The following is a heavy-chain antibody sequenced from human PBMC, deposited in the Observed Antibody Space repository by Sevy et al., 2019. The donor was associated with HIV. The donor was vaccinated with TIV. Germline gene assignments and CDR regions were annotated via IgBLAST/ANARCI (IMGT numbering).Heavy chain of an antibody. Sequence: GGSLRLSCAASGFTFSKYAMHWVRQAPGKGLEWVALISYEGSNKYYADSVKGRFTISRDNSKNTLSLQMNSLTADDTAVYYCAGGRSGYCSYFDNWGQGTLVTVSS. V-gene: IGHV3-30-3*01. J-gene: IGHJ4*02. CDR3: AGGRSGYCSYFDN. CDR1: GFTFSKYA. D-gene: IGHD3-3*01. CDR2: ISYEGSNK.